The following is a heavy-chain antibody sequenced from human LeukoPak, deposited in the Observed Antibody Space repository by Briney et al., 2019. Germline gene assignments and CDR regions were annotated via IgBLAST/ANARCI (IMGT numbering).Heavy chain of an antibody. J-gene: IGHJ5*02. CDR2: IRYDGSNK. D-gene: IGHD2-2*01. CDR3: ARDSLPSGGVTIPSAPRTNWFDP. V-gene: IGHV3-30*02. CDR1: GFIFSNYG. Sequence: GGSLRLSCAASGFIFSNYGLHWVRQAPGKGLEWMAFIRYDGSNKYYADSVKGRFTISRDNSKNTLHLQMNSLRAEDTAFYYCARDSLPSGGVTIPSAPRTNWFDPWGQGTLVTVSS.